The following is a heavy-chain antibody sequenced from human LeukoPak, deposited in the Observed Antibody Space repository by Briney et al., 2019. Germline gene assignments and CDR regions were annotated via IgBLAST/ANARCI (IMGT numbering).Heavy chain of an antibody. CDR2: IKQDGSEK. CDR3: ARDPGSSGWGTPPFDY. J-gene: IGHJ4*02. D-gene: IGHD6-19*01. CDR1: GFTFSSYW. Sequence: GGSLRLSCAASGFTFSSYWMSWVRQAPGKGLEWVANIKQDGSEKYYVDSVKGRSTISRDNAKNSLYLQMNSLRAEDTAVYYCARDPGSSGWGTPPFDYWGQGTLVTVSS. V-gene: IGHV3-7*01.